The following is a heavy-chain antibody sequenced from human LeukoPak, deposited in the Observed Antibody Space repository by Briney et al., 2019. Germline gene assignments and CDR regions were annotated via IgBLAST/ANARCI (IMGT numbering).Heavy chain of an antibody. CDR2: IYWNDDK. J-gene: IGHJ3*02. Sequence: ESGPRLLNPTQTLTLTCTFSGVSLSTSGVGVGWIRQPPGKALEWLALIYWNDDKRYSPSPKSRLTITKNTSKNQVVLTITNMDPVDTVTYYCAHSSLPAAIIDAFDIWGQGTMVTLSS. V-gene: IGHV2-5*01. CDR1: GVSLSTSGVG. CDR3: AHSSLPAAIIDAFDI. D-gene: IGHD2-2*01.